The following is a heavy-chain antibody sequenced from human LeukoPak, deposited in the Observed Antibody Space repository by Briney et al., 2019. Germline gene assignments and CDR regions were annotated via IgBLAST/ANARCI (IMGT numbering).Heavy chain of an antibody. V-gene: IGHV4-59*01. CDR3: ARVAGDNSLDY. J-gene: IGHJ4*02. Sequence: SETLSLTCSVSGGSISDSYWSWIRQPPGKGLEWIGYIHYSGSTNYNPSLKSRVTISVATSTSQLSLRLNSATSADTAVYYCARVAGDNSLDYWGQGTLVTVSS. D-gene: IGHD3-16*01. CDR1: GGSISDSY. CDR2: IHYSGST.